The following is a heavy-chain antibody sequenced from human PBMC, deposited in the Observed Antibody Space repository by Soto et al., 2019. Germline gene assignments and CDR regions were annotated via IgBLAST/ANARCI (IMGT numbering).Heavy chain of an antibody. V-gene: IGHV4-59*13. D-gene: IGHD5-12*01. CDR3: ARDMRRVATITDDAFDI. Sequence: PSETLSLTCTVSGGSIISYYCSCIRQPPLKGLEWIGYIYYSGSTNYNPSLKSRVTISVDTSKNQFSLKLSSVTAADTAVYYCARDMRRVATITDDAFDIWGQGTMVTVSS. J-gene: IGHJ3*02. CDR2: IYYSGST. CDR1: GGSIISYY.